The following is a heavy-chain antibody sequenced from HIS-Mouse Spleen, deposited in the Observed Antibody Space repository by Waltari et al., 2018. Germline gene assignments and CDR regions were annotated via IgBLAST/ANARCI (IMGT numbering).Heavy chain of an antibody. Sequence: QLQLQESGPGLVKPSETLSLTCTVSGGSISSSSYYWGWIRQPPGKGLEWFGSIYYSGSTYSTPSLKSRVTISVDTSKNQFSLKLSSVTAADTAVYYCATSRYSSSFDYWGQGTLVTVSS. V-gene: IGHV4-39*07. CDR2: IYYSGST. CDR3: ATSRYSSSFDY. D-gene: IGHD6-6*01. CDR1: GGSISSSSYY. J-gene: IGHJ4*02.